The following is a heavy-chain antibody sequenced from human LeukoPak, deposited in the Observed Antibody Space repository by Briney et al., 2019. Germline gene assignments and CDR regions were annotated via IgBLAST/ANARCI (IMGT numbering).Heavy chain of an antibody. J-gene: IGHJ3*02. CDR3: ARDFCSGGSCYPDAFDI. CDR1: GFTFSSYG. D-gene: IGHD2-15*01. V-gene: IGHV3-33*01. CDR2: IWYDGTNT. Sequence: HPGRSLRLSCAASGFTFSSYGMHWVRQAPGKGLEWVAVIWYDGTNTYYADSVKGRFTISRDNSKNTLYLQMNSLRAEDTAVYYCARDFCSGGSCYPDAFDIWGQGTMVTVSS.